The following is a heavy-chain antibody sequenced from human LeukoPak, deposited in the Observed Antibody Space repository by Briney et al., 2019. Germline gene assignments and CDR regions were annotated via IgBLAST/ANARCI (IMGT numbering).Heavy chain of an antibody. CDR3: ARDRGSSGEFQH. CDR1: GGSISSGGYY. V-gene: IGHV4-30-4*01. D-gene: IGHD6-19*01. J-gene: IGHJ1*01. CDR2: IYYSGST. Sequence: SQTLSLTCTVPGGSISSGGYYWSWIRQPPGKGLEWIGYIYYSGSTYYNPSLKSRVTISVDTSKNQFSLKLSSVTAADTAVYYCARDRGSSGEFQHWGQGTLVTVSS.